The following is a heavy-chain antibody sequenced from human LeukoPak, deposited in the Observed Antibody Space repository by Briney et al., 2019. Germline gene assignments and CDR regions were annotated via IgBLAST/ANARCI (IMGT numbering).Heavy chain of an antibody. J-gene: IGHJ5*02. V-gene: IGHV4-59*01. CDR2: IYYSGST. Sequence: PSETLSLTCTVSGGSISSYYWSWIRQPPGKGLEWIGYIYYSGSTNYNPSLKSRVTISVDTSKNQFSLKLSSVTAADTAVYYCAKDSGSYSWFDPWGQGTLVTVSS. CDR3: AKDSGSYSWFDP. D-gene: IGHD1-26*01. CDR1: GGSISSYY.